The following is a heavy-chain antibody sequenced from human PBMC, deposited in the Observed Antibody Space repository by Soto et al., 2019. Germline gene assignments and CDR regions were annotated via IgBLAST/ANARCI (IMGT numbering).Heavy chain of an antibody. D-gene: IGHD2-8*01. V-gene: IGHV3-23*01. CDR2: LVGSGDSI. Sequence: PGGSLRLSCAASGLTFRAYAMSGVGQAQGKGREWVSGLVGSGDSIFYAASVRGRFTVSRDNSKNTLFLQMNSLRAEDTAVYYCAEDAVANNGVWEAFDMWGQGTKVTVSS. J-gene: IGHJ3*02. CDR3: AEDAVANNGVWEAFDM. CDR1: GLTFRAYA.